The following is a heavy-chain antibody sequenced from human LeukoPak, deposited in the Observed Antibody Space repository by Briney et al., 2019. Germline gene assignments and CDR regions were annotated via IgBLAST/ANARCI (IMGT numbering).Heavy chain of an antibody. CDR1: GFTFNSYS. Sequence: KSGRSLRLSCASSGFTFNSYSMKWVSQAAGKGLVWVSSIRNSTDIYYADSVKGRFTISRDNAKNSLYLQMNSLRAEDTAVYYCARVQGSAVVPAAIRTGYFQHWGQGTLVTVSS. J-gene: IGHJ1*01. V-gene: IGHV3-21*01. CDR2: IRNSTDI. CDR3: ARVQGSAVVPAAIRTGYFQH. D-gene: IGHD2-2*02.